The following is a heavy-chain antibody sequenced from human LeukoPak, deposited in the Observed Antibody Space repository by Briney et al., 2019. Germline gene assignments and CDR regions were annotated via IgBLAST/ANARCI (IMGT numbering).Heavy chain of an antibody. CDR3: ARQFRSVTAPFDP. V-gene: IGHV4-39*01. CDR2: IYYGGST. Sequence: SETLSLTCTVSGGSISSSSYYWGWIRQPPGKGLEWIGSIYYGGSTYYNPSLKSRVTISVDTSKNQFSLKLSSVTAADTAVYYCARQFRSVTAPFDPWGQGTLVTVSS. J-gene: IGHJ5*02. D-gene: IGHD4-17*01. CDR1: GGSISSSSYY.